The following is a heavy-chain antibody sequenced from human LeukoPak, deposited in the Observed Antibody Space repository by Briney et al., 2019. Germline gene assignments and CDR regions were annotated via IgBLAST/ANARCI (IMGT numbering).Heavy chain of an antibody. J-gene: IGHJ4*02. CDR1: GGTFSSYA. Sequence: SVKVSCKASGGTFSSYAISWVRQAPGQGLEWMGRIIPILGIANYAQKFQGRVTITADKSTSTAYMELSSLRSEDTAVYYCAREDIAAAGPYYFDYWGQGTLVTVSS. D-gene: IGHD6-13*01. V-gene: IGHV1-69*04. CDR3: AREDIAAAGPYYFDY. CDR2: IIPILGIA.